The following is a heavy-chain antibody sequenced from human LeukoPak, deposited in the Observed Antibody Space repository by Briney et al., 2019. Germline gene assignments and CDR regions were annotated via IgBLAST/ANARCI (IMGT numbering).Heavy chain of an antibody. CDR3: TTVEDIVVVPAAGNGMDV. D-gene: IGHD2-2*01. V-gene: IGHV3-15*01. Sequence: PGGSLRLSCAASGFTFSSYAMSWVRQAPGKGLEWVGRIKSITDGGTTDYAAPVKGRFTISRDDSKNTLYLQMNSLKTEDTAVYYCTTVEDIVVVPAAGNGMDVWGQGTTVTVSS. J-gene: IGHJ6*02. CDR2: IKSITDGGTT. CDR1: GFTFSSYA.